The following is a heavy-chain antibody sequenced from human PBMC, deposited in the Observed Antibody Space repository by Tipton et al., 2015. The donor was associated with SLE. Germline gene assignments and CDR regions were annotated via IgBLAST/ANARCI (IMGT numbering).Heavy chain of an antibody. D-gene: IGHD2-15*01. CDR1: GGSISIGTHY. V-gene: IGHV4-61*01. CDR2: IYCSGST. CDR3: ARAEGSWDAFDI. Sequence: TLSLTCTVSGGSISIGTHYWSWIRQPPGRGLEWIGYIYCSGSTNYNPSLKSRVTISVDTSKNQFSLKLSSVTAADTAVYYCARAEGSWDAFDIWGQGTMVTVSS. J-gene: IGHJ3*02.